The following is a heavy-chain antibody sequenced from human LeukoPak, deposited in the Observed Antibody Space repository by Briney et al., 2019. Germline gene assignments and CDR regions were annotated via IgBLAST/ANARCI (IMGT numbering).Heavy chain of an antibody. CDR2: IHTSGST. Sequence: SETLSLTCTVSGGSISSYYWSWIRQPAGKGLEWIGRIHTSGSTNYNPSLKSRVTMSVDTSKNQFSLKLSSVTAADTAVYYCARSGHDILTGYYLYYFDYWGQGTLVTVSS. V-gene: IGHV4-4*07. J-gene: IGHJ4*02. CDR3: ARSGHDILTGYYLYYFDY. CDR1: GGSISSYY. D-gene: IGHD3-9*01.